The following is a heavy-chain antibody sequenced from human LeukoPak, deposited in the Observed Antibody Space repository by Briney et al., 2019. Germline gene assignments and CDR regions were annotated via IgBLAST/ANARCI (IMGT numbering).Heavy chain of an antibody. V-gene: IGHV4-59*01. CDR2: ISYSGRS. Sequence: SETLSLTCTVSGGSIHSDYWSWIRQPPGKGLEWIGYISYSGRSSYNPSLKSRVTMSLDTSKNQFSLKLSSVTAADTAVYYCAKSEGSGIYFDSWGQATQVSVSS. CDR1: GGSIHSDY. CDR3: AKSEGSGIYFDS. D-gene: IGHD3-10*01. J-gene: IGHJ4*02.